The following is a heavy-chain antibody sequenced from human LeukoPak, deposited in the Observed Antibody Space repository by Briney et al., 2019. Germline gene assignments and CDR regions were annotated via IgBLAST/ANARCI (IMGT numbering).Heavy chain of an antibody. J-gene: IGHJ4*02. D-gene: IGHD1-1*01. CDR3: ARASVGSFDY. CDR2: ISPGNGNT. Sequence: ASVKVSCKASGYTFTSYAIYWVRQAPGQRLEWMGWISPGNGNTKYSQKLQGRVTITRYTSASTAYMELSSLRSEDTAVYYCARASVGSFDYWGQGTLVTVSS. CDR1: GYTFTSYA. V-gene: IGHV1-3*01.